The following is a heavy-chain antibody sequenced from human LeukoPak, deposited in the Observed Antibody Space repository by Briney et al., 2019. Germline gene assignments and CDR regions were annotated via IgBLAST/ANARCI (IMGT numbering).Heavy chain of an antibody. CDR1: GFTFSSYT. V-gene: IGHV3-30-3*01. CDR3: ASKDDFSGTGSSFDY. D-gene: IGHD3-10*01. Sequence: GRSLRLSCAASGFTFSSYTMHWVRQAPGEGLEWVAAMSNDGSNKNYADSVRGRFTISRDNFENTLYLQMNSLRSEDTAVYYCASKDDFSGTGSSFDYWGQGTLVTVSS. CDR2: MSNDGSNK. J-gene: IGHJ4*02.